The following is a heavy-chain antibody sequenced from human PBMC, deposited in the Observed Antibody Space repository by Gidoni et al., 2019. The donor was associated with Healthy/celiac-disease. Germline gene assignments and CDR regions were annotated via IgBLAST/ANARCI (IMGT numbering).Heavy chain of an antibody. D-gene: IGHD4-4*01. CDR1: GYY. J-gene: IGHJ6*02. V-gene: IGHV4-61*08. CDR3: ARDRVTPDYYYYYGMDV. CDR2: INYSGST. Sequence: GYYWSWIRQPPGKGLEWIGYINYSGSTNYNPSLKSRVTISVDTSKNQFSLKLSSVTAADTAVYYCARDRVTPDYYYYYGMDVWGQGTTVTVSS.